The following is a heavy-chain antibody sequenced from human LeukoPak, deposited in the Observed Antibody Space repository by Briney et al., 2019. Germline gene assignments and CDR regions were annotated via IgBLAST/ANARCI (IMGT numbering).Heavy chain of an antibody. CDR2: IWYDGSNQ. CDR1: GFTFSSYG. Sequence: PGGSLRLSCAASGFTFSSYGMHWVRQAPGKGLEWVALIWYDGSNQYYADSVKGRFTISRDSSENTLYLQMNSLRAEDTAVYYCAKDSNYYGSGSYYYYFDYWGQGTLVTVSS. J-gene: IGHJ4*02. D-gene: IGHD3-10*01. CDR3: AKDSNYYGSGSYYYYFDY. V-gene: IGHV3-33*06.